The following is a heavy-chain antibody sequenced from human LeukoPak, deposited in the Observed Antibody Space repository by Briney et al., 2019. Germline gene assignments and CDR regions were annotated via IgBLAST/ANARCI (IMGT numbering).Heavy chain of an antibody. V-gene: IGHV1-69*05. D-gene: IGHD6-19*01. CDR2: IIPIFGTA. CDR3: ARGRQQWLASNNNWFDP. CDR1: GGTFSSYA. Sequence: ASVKVSCKASGGTFSSYAISWVRQAPGQGLEWMGGIIPIFGTANYAQKFQGRVTMTRDTSTSTVYMELSSLRSEDTAVYYCARGRQQWLASNNNWFDPWGQGTLVTVSS. J-gene: IGHJ5*02.